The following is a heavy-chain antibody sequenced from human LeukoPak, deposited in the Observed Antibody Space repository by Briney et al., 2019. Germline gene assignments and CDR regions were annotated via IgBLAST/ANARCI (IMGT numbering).Heavy chain of an antibody. CDR2: IYYSGST. V-gene: IGHV4-39*01. D-gene: IGHD6-19*01. CDR1: GGSISSSSYY. Sequence: SETLSLTCTVSGGSISSSSYYWGWIRQPPGKGLEWIGNIYYSGSTYYNPSLKSRVTISVDTSKNQFSLRLSSVTAADTAVYYCARVSRDSGWDFDYWGQGTLVTVSS. CDR3: ARVSRDSGWDFDY. J-gene: IGHJ4*02.